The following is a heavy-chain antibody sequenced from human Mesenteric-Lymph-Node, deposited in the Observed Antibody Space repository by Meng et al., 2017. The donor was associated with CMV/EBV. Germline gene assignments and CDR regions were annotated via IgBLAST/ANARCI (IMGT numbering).Heavy chain of an antibody. CDR3: ARVVGATKFDY. D-gene: IGHD1-26*01. Sequence: LSCAASGFTFSSYWMHWVRQAPGKGLVWVSRINSDGSSTDYADSVRGRFTISRDNAKNTLYLQMNSLRAEDTAVYYCARVVGATKFDYWGLGTLVTVSS. CDR1: GFTFSSYW. V-gene: IGHV3-74*01. J-gene: IGHJ4*02. CDR2: INSDGSST.